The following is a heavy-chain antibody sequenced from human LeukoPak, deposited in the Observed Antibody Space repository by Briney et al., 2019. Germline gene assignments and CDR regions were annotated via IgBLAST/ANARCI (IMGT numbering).Heavy chain of an antibody. Sequence: GGSLRLSCAASGFTFSSYWMHWVRQAPGKGLVWVSRINSDGSTTTYADSVKGRFTISRDNAKNTLYLQMNSLRGDDTAVYYCARGYSSGWYLFGDYWGQGALVTVSS. CDR2: INSDGSTT. CDR3: ARGYSSGWYLFGDY. D-gene: IGHD6-19*01. J-gene: IGHJ4*02. CDR1: GFTFSSYW. V-gene: IGHV3-74*01.